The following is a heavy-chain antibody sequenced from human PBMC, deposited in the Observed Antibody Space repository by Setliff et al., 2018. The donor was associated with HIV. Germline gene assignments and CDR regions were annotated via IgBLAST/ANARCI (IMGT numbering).Heavy chain of an antibody. J-gene: IGHJ5*02. CDR3: ATCRHRPSNWFDP. CDR2: SYYSGST. V-gene: IGHV4-39*07. CDR1: GGSISSSSYY. Sequence: TSETLSLTCTVSGGSISSSSYYWGWIRQPPGKGLEWIGSSYYSGSTDHNPSLKRRVSISLDTSKNQFSLRLNSATAADTAVYYCATCRHRPSNWFDPWGQGTVVTVSS.